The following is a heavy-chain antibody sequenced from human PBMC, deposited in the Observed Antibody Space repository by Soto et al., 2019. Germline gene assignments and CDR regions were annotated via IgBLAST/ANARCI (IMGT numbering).Heavy chain of an antibody. Sequence: KASETLSLTCTVSGGSISSHYWSWIRQPAGKGLEWIGRIYASGSTNYNPSLKSRVTMSLDTSRNQFSLKLTSVTAADTAMYYCARAGGYEVQGSNWFGPWGRGILVTVSS. CDR3: ARAGGYEVQGSNWFGP. CDR1: GGSISSHY. D-gene: IGHD5-12*01. J-gene: IGHJ5*02. V-gene: IGHV4-4*07. CDR2: IYASGST.